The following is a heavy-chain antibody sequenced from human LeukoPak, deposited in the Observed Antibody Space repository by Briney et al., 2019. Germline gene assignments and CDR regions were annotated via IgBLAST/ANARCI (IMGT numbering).Heavy chain of an antibody. CDR3: AGGYYYDY. D-gene: IGHD3-16*01. CDR1: GFTFSSYA. V-gene: IGHV3-30-3*01. CDR2: ISYDGSNK. Sequence: GRSLRLSCAASGFTFSSYAMPWVRQAPGKGLEWVAVISYDGSNKYYADSVKGRFTISRDNSKNTLYLQMNSLRAEDTAVYYCAGGYYYDYWGQGTLVTVSS. J-gene: IGHJ4*02.